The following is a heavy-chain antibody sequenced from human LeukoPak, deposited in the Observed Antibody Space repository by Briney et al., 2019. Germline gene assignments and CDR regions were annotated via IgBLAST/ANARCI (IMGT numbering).Heavy chain of an antibody. J-gene: IGHJ4*02. V-gene: IGHV3-23*01. CDR2: ISDSGGTI. Sequence: GGSLRLSCAASGFTFSSYAMTWVRQAPGKGPEWVSVISDSGGTIHYADSVKGRFTISRDNSKNTLYLQMNSLRAEDTAVYYCAKYISGYAPNFDYWGQETLVTVSS. CDR1: GFTFSSYA. D-gene: IGHD6-19*01. CDR3: AKYISGYAPNFDY.